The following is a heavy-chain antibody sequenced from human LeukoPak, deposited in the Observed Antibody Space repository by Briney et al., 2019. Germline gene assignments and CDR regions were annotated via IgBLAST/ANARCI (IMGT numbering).Heavy chain of an antibody. CDR1: GYTFTSYG. CDR3: ARDDCSGGSCSISY. Sequence: SVTLSCMASGYTFTSYGISWVRHAPGQGLEWMGWISAYNGNTNYAQTLQGRVTMTTDTSTSTADMELRSLRSDDTAGYYCARDDCSGGSCSISYWGEGTLVTVS. J-gene: IGHJ4*02. D-gene: IGHD2-15*01. V-gene: IGHV1-18*01. CDR2: ISAYNGNT.